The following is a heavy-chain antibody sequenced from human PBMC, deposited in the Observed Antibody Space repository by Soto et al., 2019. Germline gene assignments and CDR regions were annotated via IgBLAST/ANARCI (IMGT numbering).Heavy chain of an antibody. CDR1: GGSISSND. V-gene: IGHV4-4*07. Sequence: SETLSLTCTVFGGSISSNDWTWIRQTAGKGLEWIGRIYMSASTNYNRALKSRVTMSMDTSNNQFSLKLRFVTAADTAVYYCASLQNNWFGPWGQGTLVTVSS. J-gene: IGHJ5*02. CDR2: IYMSAST. CDR3: ASLQNNWFGP.